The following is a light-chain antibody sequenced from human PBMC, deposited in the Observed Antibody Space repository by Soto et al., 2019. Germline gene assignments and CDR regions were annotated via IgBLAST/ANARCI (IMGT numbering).Light chain of an antibody. CDR2: DVT. J-gene: IGLJ2*01. CDR1: SSDVGGYDY. CDR3: CSYAGSSTFV. Sequence: QSVLTQPRSVSGSPGQSVTISCTGTSSDVGGYDYVSWYQQHADRVPKLLIYDVTKWPSGVPDRFSGSKSGNTASLTISGLQAEDEADYYCCSYAGSSTFVFGGGTKLTVL. V-gene: IGLV2-11*01.